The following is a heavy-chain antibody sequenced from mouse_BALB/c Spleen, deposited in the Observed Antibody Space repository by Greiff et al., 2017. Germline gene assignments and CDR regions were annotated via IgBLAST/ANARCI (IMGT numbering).Heavy chain of an antibody. CDR2: IDPANGNT. Sequence: VQLKQSGAELVKPGASVKLSCTASGFNIKDTYMHWVKQRPEQGLEWIGRIDPANGNTKYDPKFQGKATITADTSSNTAYLQLSSLTSEDTAVYYCARTYGSYAMDYWGQGTSVTVSS. CDR3: ARTYGSYAMDY. V-gene: IGHV14-3*02. CDR1: GFNIKDTY. J-gene: IGHJ4*01. D-gene: IGHD1-1*01.